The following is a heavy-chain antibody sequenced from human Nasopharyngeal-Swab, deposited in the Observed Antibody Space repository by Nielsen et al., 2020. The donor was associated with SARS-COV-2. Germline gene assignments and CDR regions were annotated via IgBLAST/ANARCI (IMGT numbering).Heavy chain of an antibody. CDR2: INPNSGGA. Sequence: WVRQAPGQGREWMGCINPNSGGATYAQKFEGRVTMTRATSRDTAYMELSVLRPDDTAVFYCAREMRDSSSGNDAFDVWGQGTRVTVSS. D-gene: IGHD3-10*01. J-gene: IGHJ3*01. CDR3: AREMRDSSSGNDAFDV. V-gene: IGHV1-2*02.